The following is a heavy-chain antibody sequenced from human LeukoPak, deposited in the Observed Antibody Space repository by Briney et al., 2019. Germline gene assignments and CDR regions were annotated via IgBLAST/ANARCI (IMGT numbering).Heavy chain of an antibody. CDR1: GFTFSSYA. Sequence: GGSLRLSCAASGFTFSSYAMHWVRQAPGKGLEWVAVISYDGSNKYYADSVEGRFTISRDNSKNTLYLQMNSLRAEDTAVYYCARPRSYYYYYYGMDVWGQGTTVTVSS. V-gene: IGHV3-30*04. CDR3: ARPRSYYYYYYGMDV. D-gene: IGHD3-10*01. CDR2: ISYDGSNK. J-gene: IGHJ6*02.